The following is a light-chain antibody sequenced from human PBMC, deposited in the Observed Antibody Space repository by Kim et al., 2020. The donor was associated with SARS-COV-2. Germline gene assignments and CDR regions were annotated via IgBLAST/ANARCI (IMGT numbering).Light chain of an antibody. Sequence: VSPGQTASITCSGDKLGDKYACWYQQKPGQSPVLVIYQDSKRPSGIPERFSGSNSGNTATLTISGTQAMDEADYYCQAWDSSTWVFGGGTKLTVL. CDR2: QDS. J-gene: IGLJ3*02. CDR3: QAWDSSTWV. V-gene: IGLV3-1*01. CDR1: KLGDKY.